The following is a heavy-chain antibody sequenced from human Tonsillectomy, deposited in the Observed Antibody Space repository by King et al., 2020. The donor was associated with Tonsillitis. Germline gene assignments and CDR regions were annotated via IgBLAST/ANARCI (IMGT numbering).Heavy chain of an antibody. D-gene: IGHD3-16*01. Sequence: HVQLVESGGGVVQPGRSLRLSCAASGFTFSGSGMHWVRQAPGKGLEWVAGVPHDASGEYYADSVKGRFTIYRDNSKDTLYLQMSSLRSEDTAVYYCAKAGAWGWFDPWGQGTLVTVSS. J-gene: IGHJ5*02. CDR1: GFTFSGSG. V-gene: IGHV3-30*18. CDR2: VPHDASGE. CDR3: AKAGAWGWFDP.